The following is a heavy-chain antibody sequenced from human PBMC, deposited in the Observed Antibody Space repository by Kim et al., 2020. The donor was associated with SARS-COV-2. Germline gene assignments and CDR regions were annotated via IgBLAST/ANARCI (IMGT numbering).Heavy chain of an antibody. V-gene: IGHV4-4*02. CDR2: IDHSGTT. D-gene: IGHD6-6*01. CDR1: GGSINNNTW. J-gene: IGHJ5*02. Sequence: SETLSLTCGVSGGSINNNTWWGWVRQPPGKGLEWIGEIDHSGTTNYNPSLKSRVTISLDKSKNQFSLNLRSMTAADTAVHYCVRGRGQGRSSYWFDPWG. CDR3: VRGRGQGRSSYWFDP.